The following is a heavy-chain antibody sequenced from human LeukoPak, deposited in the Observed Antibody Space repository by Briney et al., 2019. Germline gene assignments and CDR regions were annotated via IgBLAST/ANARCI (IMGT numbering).Heavy chain of an antibody. CDR1: GGSVDTYY. CDR2: IHYSGST. V-gene: IGHV4-59*02. J-gene: IGHJ5*02. CDR3: ARDIGDDYTNWFDP. D-gene: IGHD5-24*01. Sequence: SETLSLTCTVSGGSVDTYYWSWIRQPPGKGLELIGYIHYSGSTNYNPSLKSRVSISVDTSKNLFSLKLNSVTAADTAVYYCARDIGDDYTNWFDPWGQGTLVTVSS.